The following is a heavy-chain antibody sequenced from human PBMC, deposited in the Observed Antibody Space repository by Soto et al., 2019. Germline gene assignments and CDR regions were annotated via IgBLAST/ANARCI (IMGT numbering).Heavy chain of an antibody. CDR1: GYIFTNYG. J-gene: IGHJ4*02. V-gene: IGHV1-18*01. Sequence: ASVKVSCKASGYIFTNYGISWVRQAPGQGLEWMGWISGYNGNTNYAQNLQGRITMITDTSTSTAHMELRSLRPDDTAVYYCARRSSSWYLGDYWGQGTLVTVSS. CDR2: ISGYNGNT. CDR3: ARRSSSWYLGDY. D-gene: IGHD6-13*01.